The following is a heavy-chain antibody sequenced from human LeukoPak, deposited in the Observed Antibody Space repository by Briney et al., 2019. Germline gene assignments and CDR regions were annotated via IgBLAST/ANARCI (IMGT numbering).Heavy chain of an antibody. Sequence: PSETLSLTCAVSGGSISSSNWWSWVRQPPGKGLEWIGEIYHSGSTNYNPSLKSRVTISVDTSKNQFSLKLSSVTAADTAVYFCARAFHYYDSSGPKEDAFDIWGQGTMVTVSS. D-gene: IGHD3-22*01. CDR1: GGSISSSNW. CDR3: ARAFHYYDSSGPKEDAFDI. CDR2: IYHSGST. V-gene: IGHV4-4*02. J-gene: IGHJ3*02.